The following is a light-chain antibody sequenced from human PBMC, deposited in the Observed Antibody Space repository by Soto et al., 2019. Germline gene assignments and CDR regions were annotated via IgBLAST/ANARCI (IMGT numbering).Light chain of an antibody. CDR1: SSDVGDYNF. CDR3: CSYAGTYV. CDR2: AVN. J-gene: IGLJ1*01. V-gene: IGLV2-11*01. Sequence: ALTQPRSVSGSPGQSVTISCTGTSSDVGDYNFVSWYQQHPGKAPKLMIYAVNKRPSGVPDRFSGSKSGNTASLTISGLQADDEADYYCCSYAGTYVFGTGTKVTVL.